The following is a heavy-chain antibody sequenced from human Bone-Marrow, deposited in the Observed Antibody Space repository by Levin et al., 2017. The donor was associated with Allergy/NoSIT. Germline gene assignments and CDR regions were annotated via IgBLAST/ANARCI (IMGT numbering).Heavy chain of an antibody. D-gene: IGHD6-6*01. Sequence: GESLKISCAASGFTFSSYWMSWVRQAPGKGLEWVANIKQDGSEKYYVDSVKGRFTISRDNAKNSLYLQMNSLRAEDTAVYYCAREGSSSPNYYYYGMDVWGQGTTVTVSS. V-gene: IGHV3-7*01. CDR1: GFTFSSYW. CDR2: IKQDGSEK. J-gene: IGHJ6*02. CDR3: AREGSSSPNYYYYGMDV.